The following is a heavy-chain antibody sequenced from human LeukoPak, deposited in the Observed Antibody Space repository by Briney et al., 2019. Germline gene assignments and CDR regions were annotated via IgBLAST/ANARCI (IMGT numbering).Heavy chain of an antibody. CDR1: GGTFSSYA. CDR2: IIPIFGTA. J-gene: IGHJ4*02. Sequence: SVKVSCKASGGTFSSYAISWVRQAPGQGLEWMGGIIPIFGTANYAQKFQGRVTITADESTSTAYMELSSLRSEDTAVYYCAGMILPLGDVLTVPPRGFDYWGQGTLVTVSS. V-gene: IGHV1-69*13. CDR3: AGMILPLGDVLTVPPRGFDY. D-gene: IGHD3-9*01.